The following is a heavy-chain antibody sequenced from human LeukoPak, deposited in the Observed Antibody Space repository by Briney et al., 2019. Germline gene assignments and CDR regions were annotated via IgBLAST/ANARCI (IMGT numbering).Heavy chain of an antibody. CDR1: GGSISSSNW. D-gene: IGHD1-26*01. Sequence: SETLSLTCAVSGGSISSSNWWSWVRQPPGKGLEWIGEIYHSGSTNYNPSLKSRVTISVDKSKNQFSLKLSSVTAADTAVYYCARGRRIVGAHDAFDIWGQGTMVTVSS. CDR2: IYHSGST. J-gene: IGHJ3*02. CDR3: ARGRRIVGAHDAFDI. V-gene: IGHV4-4*02.